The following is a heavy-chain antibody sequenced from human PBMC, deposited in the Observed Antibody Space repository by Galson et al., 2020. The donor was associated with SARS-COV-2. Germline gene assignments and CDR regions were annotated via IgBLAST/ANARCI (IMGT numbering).Heavy chain of an antibody. D-gene: IGHD3-10*01. Sequence: SETLSLTCTVSGGSISSGGYYWSWIRQHPGKGLEWIGYIYYSGSTYYNPSLKSRVTISVDTSKNQFSLKLSSVTAADTAVYYCARAVKGMILWFGMIDAFDIWGQGTMVTVSS. CDR2: IYYSGST. V-gene: IGHV4-31*03. J-gene: IGHJ3*02. CDR1: GGSISSGGYY. CDR3: ARAVKGMILWFGMIDAFDI.